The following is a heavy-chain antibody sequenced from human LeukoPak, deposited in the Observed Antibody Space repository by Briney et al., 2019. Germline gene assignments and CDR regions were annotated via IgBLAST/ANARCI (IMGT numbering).Heavy chain of an antibody. Sequence: GGSLRLSCAASGFTFSSYWMSWVRQAPGKGLDWVANIKQDGSEKYYVDSVKGRFTISRDNAKNSLYLQMNSLRAEDTAVYYCARGPTRLGYCTNGVCYTGGHWFDPWGQGTLDTVSS. D-gene: IGHD2-8*01. CDR2: IKQDGSEK. CDR3: ARGPTRLGYCTNGVCYTGGHWFDP. V-gene: IGHV3-7*01. J-gene: IGHJ5*02. CDR1: GFTFSSYW.